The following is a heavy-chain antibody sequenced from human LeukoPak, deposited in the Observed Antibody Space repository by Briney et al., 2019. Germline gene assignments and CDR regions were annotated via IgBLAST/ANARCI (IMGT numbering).Heavy chain of an antibody. Sequence: PGGSLRLSCAASGFTFSNYAMTWVRQAPGKGLEWVSTISDSGGSTYYADSVKGRFTISRDNSKNTLYLQMNSMRAEDTAVYYCAKEGGRMGATIDYGGQGTLVTVSS. J-gene: IGHJ4*02. CDR3: AKEGGRMGATIDY. CDR1: GFTFSNYA. D-gene: IGHD1-26*01. V-gene: IGHV3-23*01. CDR2: ISDSGGST.